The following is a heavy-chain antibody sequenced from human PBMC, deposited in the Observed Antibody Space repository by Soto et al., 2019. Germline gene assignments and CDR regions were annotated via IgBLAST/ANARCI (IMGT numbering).Heavy chain of an antibody. Sequence: ASVKVSCKASGYTFTSYDINWVRQATGQGLEWMGWMNPNSGNTGYAQKFQGRVTMTRNTSISTAYMELSSLRSEDTAVYYCGRIAAAGTNNYYYYMDVWGKGTTVTVSS. V-gene: IGHV1-8*01. D-gene: IGHD6-13*01. CDR1: GYTFTSYD. CDR3: GRIAAAGTNNYYYYMDV. CDR2: MNPNSGNT. J-gene: IGHJ6*03.